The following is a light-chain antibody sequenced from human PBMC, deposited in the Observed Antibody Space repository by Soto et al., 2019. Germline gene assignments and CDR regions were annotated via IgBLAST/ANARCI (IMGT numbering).Light chain of an antibody. CDR1: QSVSRSY. CDR3: QQYGDSPPWT. J-gene: IGKJ1*01. CDR2: GAS. Sequence: EIVLTQSPGTLSLSPGERDTLSCRASQSVSRSYLAWYQQKPGQAPRLLVYGASIRATGIPDRFSGSGSGTDFSLTINKVEPEDFAVYYCQQYGDSPPWTFGQGTKVEIK. V-gene: IGKV3-20*01.